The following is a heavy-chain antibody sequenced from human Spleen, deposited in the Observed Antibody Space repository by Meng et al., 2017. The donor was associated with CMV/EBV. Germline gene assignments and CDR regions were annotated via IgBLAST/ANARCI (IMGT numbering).Heavy chain of an antibody. D-gene: IGHD2-2*02. CDR3: AKDRGYCSSTSCYITYFDY. CDR1: GFTFSSYG. Sequence: GESLKISCAASGFTFSSYGMHWVRQAPGKGLEWVAFIRYDGSNKYYADSVKGRFTISRDNSKNTLYLQMNSLRAEDTVVYYCAKDRGYCSSTSCYITYFDYWGQGTLVTVSS. V-gene: IGHV3-30*02. J-gene: IGHJ4*02. CDR2: IRYDGSNK.